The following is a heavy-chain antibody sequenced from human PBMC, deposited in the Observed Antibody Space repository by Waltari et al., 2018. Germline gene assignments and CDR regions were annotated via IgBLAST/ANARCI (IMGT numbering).Heavy chain of an antibody. Sequence: QVQLVQSGAEAKKPGASVKVSCKASGYTFTSYAMHWVRQAPGQRLEWMGWINAGNGNTKYSQKFQGRVTITRDTSASTAYMELSSLRSEDTAVYYCARLYYDILTGYYNVGWFDPWGQGTLVTVSS. CDR1: GYTFTSYA. CDR2: INAGNGNT. CDR3: ARLYYDILTGYYNVGWFDP. J-gene: IGHJ5*02. V-gene: IGHV1-3*01. D-gene: IGHD3-9*01.